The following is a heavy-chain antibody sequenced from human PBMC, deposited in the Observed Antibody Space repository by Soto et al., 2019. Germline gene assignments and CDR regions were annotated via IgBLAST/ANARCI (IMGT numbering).Heavy chain of an antibody. CDR3: AKKSSGNSYFYFDY. D-gene: IGHD1-26*01. Sequence: GGSLRLSCVASGFTLSTYAMSWVRQAPGKGLEWVSGITGSGGSTYYADSVKGRFTISRDNSKSTVSLHMNSLRAEDTAVYYCAKKSSGNSYFYFDYWGQGALVTVSS. CDR2: ITGSGGST. J-gene: IGHJ4*02. CDR1: GFTLSTYA. V-gene: IGHV3-23*01.